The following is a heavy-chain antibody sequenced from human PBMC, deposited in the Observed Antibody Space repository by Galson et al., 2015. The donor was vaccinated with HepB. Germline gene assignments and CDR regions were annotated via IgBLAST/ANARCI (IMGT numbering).Heavy chain of an antibody. CDR1: GFTFSNAW. J-gene: IGHJ4*02. Sequence: SLRLSCAASGFTFSNAWMNWVRQAPGKGLEWVGRIKSKTDGGTTDYAAPVKGRFTISRDDSKNTLYLQMNSLKTEDTAVYYCTTDRDGPYYYVRVVSYWGQGTLVTVSS. V-gene: IGHV3-15*07. CDR2: IKSKTDGGTT. D-gene: IGHD3-10*02. CDR3: TTDRDGPYYYVRVVSY.